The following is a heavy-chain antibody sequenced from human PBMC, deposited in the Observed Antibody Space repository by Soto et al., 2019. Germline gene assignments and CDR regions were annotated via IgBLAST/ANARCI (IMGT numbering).Heavy chain of an antibody. V-gene: IGHV3-30*18. CDR2: ISYDGSNK. CDR3: AKALITFGGVIPI. J-gene: IGHJ4*02. D-gene: IGHD3-16*02. Sequence: GGSLRLSFAAAGFTYSSYGMHWVRQAPGKGLEWVAVISYDGSNKYYADSVKGRFTISRDNSKNTLYLQMNSLRAEDTAVYYCAKALITFGGVIPIWGQGTLVTVSS. CDR1: GFTYSSYG.